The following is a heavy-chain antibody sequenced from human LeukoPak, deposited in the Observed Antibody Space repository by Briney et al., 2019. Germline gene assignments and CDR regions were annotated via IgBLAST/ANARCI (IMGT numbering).Heavy chain of an antibody. CDR1: GFTFSSAW. D-gene: IGHD6-13*01. Sequence: GGSLRLSCAASGFTFSSAWMNWVRQAPGKGLEWVGRIKSETDGGTTDYAAPVKGTFTISRDDSEYTLYLQMNSLKAEDTAVYYCTRRSSAAGRQYFDYWGQGTLVTVSS. V-gene: IGHV3-15*07. CDR2: IKSETDGGTT. CDR3: TRRSSAAGRQYFDY. J-gene: IGHJ4*02.